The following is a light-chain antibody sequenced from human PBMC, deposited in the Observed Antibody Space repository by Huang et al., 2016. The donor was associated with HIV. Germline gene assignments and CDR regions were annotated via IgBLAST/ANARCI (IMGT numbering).Light chain of an antibody. CDR3: QQYNNWPWT. V-gene: IGKV3-15*01. CDR2: GAS. CDR1: QSVSSN. Sequence: EKVMTQSPATLAVSPGERATLSCRASQSVSSNLDWYQQKPGQAPRLLMYGASTRATGIPARFSGSGSGTEFTLTISSLQSEDFAVYYCQQYNNWPWTFGQGTKVEIK. J-gene: IGKJ1*01.